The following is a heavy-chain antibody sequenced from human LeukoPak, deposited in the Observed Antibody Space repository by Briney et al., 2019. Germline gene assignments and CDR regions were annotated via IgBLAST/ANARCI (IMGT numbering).Heavy chain of an antibody. CDR2: IIPIFGTA. CDR1: GGTFSSYA. CDR3: ARHVYYYGSGSYYNDYYYMDV. V-gene: IGHV1-69*05. J-gene: IGHJ6*03. D-gene: IGHD3-10*01. Sequence: SVKVSCKASGGTFSSYAISWVRQAPGQGLEWMGGIIPIFGTANYAQKVQGRVTITTDESTSTAYMELSSLRSEDTAVYYCARHVYYYGSGSYYNDYYYMDVWGKGTTVTVSS.